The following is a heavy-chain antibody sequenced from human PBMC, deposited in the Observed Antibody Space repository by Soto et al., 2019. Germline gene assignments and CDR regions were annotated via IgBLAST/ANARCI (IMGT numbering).Heavy chain of an antibody. Sequence: PGGSLRLSCAASGFTFDDYAMHWVRQAPGKGLEWVSGISWNSGSIGYADSVKGRFTISRDNAKNSLYLQMNSLRAEDTALYYCAKGQSWGSQYSSSWYYYYYYMDVWGKGTTVTV. CDR1: GFTFDDYA. V-gene: IGHV3-9*01. CDR2: ISWNSGSI. D-gene: IGHD6-13*01. CDR3: AKGQSWGSQYSSSWYYYYYYMDV. J-gene: IGHJ6*03.